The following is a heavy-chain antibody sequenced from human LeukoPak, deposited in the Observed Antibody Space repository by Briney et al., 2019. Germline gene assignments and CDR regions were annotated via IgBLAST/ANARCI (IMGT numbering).Heavy chain of an antibody. CDR2: IYYSGGT. J-gene: IGHJ3*02. V-gene: IGHV4-61*01. Sequence: SQTLSLTCTVSGGSVSSGSYYWSWIRQPPGKGLEWIGYIYYSGGTNYNPSLKSRVTISIDTSKNQFSLKLSSVTAADTAVFYCARGGGYSYGYAFDIWGQGTMVTVS. CDR1: GGSVSSGSYY. D-gene: IGHD5-18*01. CDR3: ARGGGYSYGYAFDI.